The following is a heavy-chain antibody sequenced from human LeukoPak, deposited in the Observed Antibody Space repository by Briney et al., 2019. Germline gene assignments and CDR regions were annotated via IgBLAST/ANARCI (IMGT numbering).Heavy chain of an antibody. V-gene: IGHV3-21*01. J-gene: IGHJ4*02. CDR3: AKGKDSVAGATNDY. CDR1: GFTFSSYS. CDR2: ISSSGTYK. D-gene: IGHD6-19*01. Sequence: PGGSLRLSCAVSGFTFSSYSMSWVRQAPGKGLEWVSPISSSGTYKYYADSVKGRFTISRDNAKNSLYLQMNSLRAEDTAVYYCAKGKDSVAGATNDYWGQGTLVTVSS.